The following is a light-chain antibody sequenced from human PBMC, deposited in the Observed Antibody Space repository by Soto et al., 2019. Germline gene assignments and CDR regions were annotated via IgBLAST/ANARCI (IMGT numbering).Light chain of an antibody. CDR2: LGS. J-gene: IGKJ3*01. V-gene: IGKV2-28*01. CDR1: QSLLHNNGYNY. CDR3: MQTLQSAFT. Sequence: DLVMTQSPLSLPVTPGEPASISCRSSQSLLHNNGYNYVDWYLQKPGQSPQLLIYLGSNRASGVPDRFSGSGSGTDFTLKISRVEAEDIGIYYCMQTLQSAFTFGPGTKVEIK.